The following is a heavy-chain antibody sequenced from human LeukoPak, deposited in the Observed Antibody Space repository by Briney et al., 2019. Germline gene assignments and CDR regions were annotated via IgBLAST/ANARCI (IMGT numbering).Heavy chain of an antibody. J-gene: IGHJ4*02. D-gene: IGHD3-22*01. CDR3: AKDNYDSSGYPDY. V-gene: IGHV3-53*05. CDR2: IYSGGST. CDR1: GFTVSSNY. Sequence: GRSLRLSCAASGFTVSSNYMCWVRQAPGKGLEWVSVIYSGGSTYYADSVKGRFTISRDSSENTLYLEMNSLRADDTAVYYCAKDNYDSSGYPDYWGQGTLVTVSS.